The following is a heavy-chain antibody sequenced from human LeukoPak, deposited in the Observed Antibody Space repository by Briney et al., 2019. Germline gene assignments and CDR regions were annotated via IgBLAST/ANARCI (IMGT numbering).Heavy chain of an antibody. CDR1: GGSINSNDYY. Sequence: PSETLSLTRSVSGGSINSNDYYWGWVRQPPGEGLEWMGTVFYTGDTYYNPSLKSRLTMSVDTSRNQFSLKLSSVTAADTALYYCARHRDSFGWTAGFDTWGQGILVTVSS. CDR3: ARHRDSFGWTAGFDT. J-gene: IGHJ5*02. D-gene: IGHD3-9*01. V-gene: IGHV4-39*01. CDR2: VFYTGDT.